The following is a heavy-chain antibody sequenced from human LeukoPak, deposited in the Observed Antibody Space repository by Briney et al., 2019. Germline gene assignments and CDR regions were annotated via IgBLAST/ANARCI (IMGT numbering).Heavy chain of an antibody. J-gene: IGHJ5*02. CDR2: INPKNGGS. CDR1: AHSFTDYY. Sequence: ASVKVSCQASAHSFTDYYMHWVRQAPGQGLEWMGWINPKNGGSNYAQKFQGRVTMTRDRSISTAYMELSRLTSDDTAVYYCARASFWESPINWFAPWGQGTLVTVSS. V-gene: IGHV1-2*02. D-gene: IGHD3-16*01. CDR3: ARASFWESPINWFAP.